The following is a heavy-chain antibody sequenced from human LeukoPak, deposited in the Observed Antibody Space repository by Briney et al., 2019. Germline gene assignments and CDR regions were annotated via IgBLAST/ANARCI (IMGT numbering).Heavy chain of an antibody. V-gene: IGHV4-34*01. Sequence: ASETLSLTCAVYGGSFSGYYWNWIRQPPGKGLEWIGEINHSGSTNYNPSLKSRVTISVDTSKNQFSLKLSSVTAADTAVYHCAREGWAARFDYWGQGTLVTVSS. CDR2: INHSGST. CDR1: GGSFSGYY. CDR3: AREGWAARFDY. D-gene: IGHD6-6*01. J-gene: IGHJ4*02.